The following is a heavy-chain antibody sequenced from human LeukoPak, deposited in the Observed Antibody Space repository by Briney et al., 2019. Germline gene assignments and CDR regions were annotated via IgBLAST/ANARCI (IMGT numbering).Heavy chain of an antibody. CDR2: IWYDGSNK. V-gene: IGHV3-33*01. J-gene: IGHJ4*02. D-gene: IGHD3-16*02. CDR3: ARENMITFGGVIATSGDY. CDR1: GFTFSSCG. Sequence: GGSLRLSCTASGFTFSSCGMHWVRQAPGKGLEWVAVIWYDGSNKYYADSVKGRFTISRDNSKNTLYLQMNSLRAEDTAVYYCARENMITFGGVIATSGDYWGQGTLVTVSS.